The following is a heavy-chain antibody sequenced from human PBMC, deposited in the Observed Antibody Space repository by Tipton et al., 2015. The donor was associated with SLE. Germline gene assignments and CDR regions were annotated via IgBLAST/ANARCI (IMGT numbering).Heavy chain of an antibody. CDR1: GGSISSNDYY. Sequence: TLSLTCSVSGGSISSNDYYWGWIRQPPGKGLEWIGNIFKIGSPHYNPSLKSRVSSSVDTSKNQFSLKLSSVTAADTAVYFCARARNYFGSGLNWFDSWGQGTLVTVSS. V-gene: IGHV4-39*07. CDR3: ARARNYFGSGLNWFDS. CDR2: IFKIGSP. D-gene: IGHD3-10*01. J-gene: IGHJ5*01.